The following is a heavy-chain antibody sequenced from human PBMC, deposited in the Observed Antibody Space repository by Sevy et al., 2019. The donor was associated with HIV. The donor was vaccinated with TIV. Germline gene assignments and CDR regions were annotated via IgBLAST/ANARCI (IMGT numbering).Heavy chain of an antibody. Sequence: GGSLRLSCEVSGFTFSNYWMTWVRQAPGKGLEWVANIKEDGSDKYYGDPVKGRFSLSRDNAKNSLYLQMDSLRAEDTAVYYCVREGLASATDFDYWGQGTLVTVSS. CDR1: GFTFSNYW. CDR3: VREGLASATDFDY. V-gene: IGHV3-7*01. D-gene: IGHD2-15*01. J-gene: IGHJ4*02. CDR2: IKEDGSDK.